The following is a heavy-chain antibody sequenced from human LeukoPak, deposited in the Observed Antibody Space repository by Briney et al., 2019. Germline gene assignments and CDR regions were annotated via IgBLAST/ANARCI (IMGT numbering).Heavy chain of an antibody. CDR2: ISSSSHNR. Sequence: PGGSLRLSCAASGFTFNTHSMNWVRQAPGKGLEWISYISSSSHNRYYADSVEGRFTISRDNAKNSLYLQMNSLRAEDTAVYYCARGSTVTTGLYYFDYWGQGTLVTVSS. J-gene: IGHJ4*02. CDR1: GFTFNTHS. V-gene: IGHV3-48*01. CDR3: ARGSTVTTGLYYFDY. D-gene: IGHD4-17*01.